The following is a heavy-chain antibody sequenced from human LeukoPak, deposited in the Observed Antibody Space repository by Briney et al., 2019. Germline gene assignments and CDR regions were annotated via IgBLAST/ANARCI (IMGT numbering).Heavy chain of an antibody. J-gene: IGHJ4*02. CDR1: GFTVSSNY. CDR2: IYSGGST. D-gene: IGHD5-24*01. CDR3: ARVEMATIFH. Sequence: GGSLRLSCAASGFTVSSNYMSWVRQAPGKGLEWVSVIYSGGSTYYADSVKGRFTISRDNSKSTLYLQMNSLRAEDTAVYYCARVEMATIFHWGQGTLVTVSS. V-gene: IGHV3-53*01.